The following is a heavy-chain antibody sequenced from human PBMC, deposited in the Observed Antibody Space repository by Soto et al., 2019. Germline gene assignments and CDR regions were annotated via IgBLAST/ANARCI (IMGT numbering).Heavy chain of an antibody. V-gene: IGHV4-39*07. CDR3: ARGEWLATIKPYFAY. D-gene: IGHD5-12*01. Sequence: SETLSLTCTVSGGSISSSSYYWGWIRQPPGKGLEWIGSIYYSGSTYYNPSLKSRVTISVDTSKNQFSLMLSSVTAADTAVYYCARGEWLATIKPYFAYWGQGTLVTVSS. CDR2: IYYSGST. J-gene: IGHJ4*02. CDR1: GGSISSSSYY.